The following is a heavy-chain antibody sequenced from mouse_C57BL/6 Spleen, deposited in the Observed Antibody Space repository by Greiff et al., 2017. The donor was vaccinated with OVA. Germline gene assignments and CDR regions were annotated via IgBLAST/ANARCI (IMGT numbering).Heavy chain of an antibody. CDR3: ARHEGSSPPDYAMDD. Sequence: QVHVKQSGAELVKPGASVKLSCKASGYTFTEYTIHWVKQRSGQGLEWIGWFYPGSGSIKYNENFKDKATLTADKSASTVYMELSRLTSEDSAVYFCARHEGSSPPDYAMDDWGQGTSVTVSS. CDR1: GYTFTEYT. V-gene: IGHV1-62-2*01. D-gene: IGHD1-1*01. CDR2: FYPGSGSI. J-gene: IGHJ4*01.